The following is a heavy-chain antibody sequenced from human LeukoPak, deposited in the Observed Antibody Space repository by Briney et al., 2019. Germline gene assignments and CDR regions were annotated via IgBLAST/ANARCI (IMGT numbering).Heavy chain of an antibody. V-gene: IGHV4-59*01. J-gene: IGHJ6*03. CDR1: GGSISSYY. CDR2: IYYSGST. D-gene: IGHD3-10*01. CDR3: AAHYYGSGSYYNRYYYYYYSMDV. Sequence: SETLSLTCTASGGSISSYYWSWIRQPPGKGLEWMRYIYYSGSTNYNPSLKSRGTISVDTSKNQFSLKLSTVTAADTAVYYCAAHYYGSGSYYNRYYYYYYSMDVWGKGSTVTVSS.